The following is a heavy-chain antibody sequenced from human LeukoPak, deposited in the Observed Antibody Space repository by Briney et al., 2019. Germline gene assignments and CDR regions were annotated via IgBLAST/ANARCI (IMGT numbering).Heavy chain of an antibody. Sequence: SVNVSYTPSRRTFSTYVISWVRQAPGHGLEWMGRIIPILGIANYAQKFQGRVRITADKSTSAAYMELSSLRSEDTAVYYCARDIGDHALPGIDYWGQGTLVTVSS. V-gene: IGHV1-69*04. J-gene: IGHJ4*02. CDR3: ARDIGDHALPGIDY. CDR2: IIPILGIA. CDR1: RRTFSTYV. D-gene: IGHD4-17*01.